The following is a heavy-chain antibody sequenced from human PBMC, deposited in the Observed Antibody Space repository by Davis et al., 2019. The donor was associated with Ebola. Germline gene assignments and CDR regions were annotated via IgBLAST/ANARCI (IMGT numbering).Heavy chain of an antibody. CDR3: ARIPAYYYDSSGYFWDYYYGMDV. J-gene: IGHJ6*02. D-gene: IGHD3-22*01. Sequence: SVTVSCKASGGTFSSYTISWVRQAPGQGLEWMGRIIPILGIANYAQKFQGRVTITADKSTSTAYMELSSLRSEDTAVYYCARIPAYYYDSSGYFWDYYYGMDVWGQGTTVTVSS. CDR2: IIPILGIA. CDR1: GGTFSSYT. V-gene: IGHV1-69*02.